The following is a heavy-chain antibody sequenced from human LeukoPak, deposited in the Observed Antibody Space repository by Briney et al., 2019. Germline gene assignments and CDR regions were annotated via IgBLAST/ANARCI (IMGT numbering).Heavy chain of an antibody. CDR1: GFTFSSYS. CDR3: TRGYWGYDY. D-gene: IGHD7-27*01. J-gene: IGHJ4*02. V-gene: IGHV3-49*04. Sequence: PGGSLRLSCAASGFTFSSYSMNWVRQAPGKGLEWVGFIRSKADGGTTEYAASVKGRFTISRDDSKSIAYLQMNSLKTEDTAVYYCTRGYWGYDYWGQGTLVTVSS. CDR2: IRSKADGGTT.